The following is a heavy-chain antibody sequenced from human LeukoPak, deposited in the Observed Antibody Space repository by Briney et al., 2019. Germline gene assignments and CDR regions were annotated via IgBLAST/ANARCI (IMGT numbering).Heavy chain of an antibody. V-gene: IGHV3-30-3*01. CDR2: ISYDGSNK. J-gene: IGHJ5*02. Sequence: GGSLRLSCAASGFTFSSYAMHWVRQAPGKGLEWVAVISYDGSNKYYADSVKGRFTISRDNSKNTLYLQMNSLRAEDTAVYYCARGSNWNDPGWFEPWGQGTLVTVSS. D-gene: IGHD1-20*01. CDR1: GFTFSSYA. CDR3: ARGSNWNDPGWFEP.